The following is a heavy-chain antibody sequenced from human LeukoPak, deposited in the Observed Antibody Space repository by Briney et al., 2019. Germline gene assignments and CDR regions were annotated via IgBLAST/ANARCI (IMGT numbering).Heavy chain of an antibody. CDR3: AVANPYTSGWYYFDY. Sequence: GGSLRLSCAASGFTFSSYSMNWVRQAPGKGLEWVSTISGSVGTTYYADSVKGRFTISRDNSGNTLYLQMNSLRAEDTAAYYCAVANPYTSGWYYFDYWGQGTLVTVSS. V-gene: IGHV3-23*01. CDR1: GFTFSSYS. CDR2: ISGSVGTT. D-gene: IGHD6-19*01. J-gene: IGHJ4*02.